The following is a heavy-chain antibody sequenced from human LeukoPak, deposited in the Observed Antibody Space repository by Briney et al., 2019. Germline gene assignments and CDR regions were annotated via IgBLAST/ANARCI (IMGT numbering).Heavy chain of an antibody. Sequence: GGSLRLSCAASGFTFSNYGMHWVRQAPGKGLEWVALISNDGSNKYYADSVKGRFTISRDNSKNTLNLQMSSLRAEDTAVYYCAKDFFFGDNAGSYFDYWGQGTLVTVSS. CDR1: GFTFSNYG. CDR3: AKDFFFGDNAGSYFDY. CDR2: ISNDGSNK. V-gene: IGHV3-30*18. D-gene: IGHD4-23*01. J-gene: IGHJ4*02.